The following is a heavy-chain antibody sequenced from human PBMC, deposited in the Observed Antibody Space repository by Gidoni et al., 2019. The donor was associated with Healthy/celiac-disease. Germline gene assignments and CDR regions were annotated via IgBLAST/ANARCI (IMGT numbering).Heavy chain of an antibody. CDR2: IYSGGST. CDR1: GFTVSSNY. J-gene: IGHJ4*02. CDR3: ARTIFGVNFDY. Sequence: EVQLVASGGGLVQPGGSLRLSCAASGFTVSSNYMSWVRQAPGKGLEWVSVIYSGGSTYYADSVKGRFTISRDNSKNTLYLQMNSLRAEDTAVYYCARTIFGVNFDYWGQGTLVTVSS. V-gene: IGHV3-66*02. D-gene: IGHD3-3*01.